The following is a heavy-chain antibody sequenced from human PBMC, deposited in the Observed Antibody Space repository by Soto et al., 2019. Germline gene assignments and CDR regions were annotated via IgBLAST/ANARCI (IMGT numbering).Heavy chain of an antibody. V-gene: IGHV4-30-4*01. Sequence: SETLSLTCTVSGGSISSGDYYWSWIRQPPGKGLEWIGYIYYSGSTFYNPSLKSRVTISVDTSKNQFSLKLSSVTAADTAVYYCARHNYDSSGYYHYYYGMDVWGQGTTVTVSS. D-gene: IGHD3-22*01. CDR3: ARHNYDSSGYYHYYYGMDV. CDR1: GGSISSGDYY. CDR2: IYYSGST. J-gene: IGHJ6*02.